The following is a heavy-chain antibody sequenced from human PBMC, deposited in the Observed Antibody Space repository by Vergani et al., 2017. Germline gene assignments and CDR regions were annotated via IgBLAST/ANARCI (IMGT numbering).Heavy chain of an antibody. CDR1: GYTFTSYA. CDR2: INAGNGNT. J-gene: IGHJ4*02. D-gene: IGHD6-19*01. V-gene: IGHV1-3*01. Sequence: QVQLVQSGAEVKKPGASVKVSCKASGYTFTSYAMHWVRQAPGQRLEWMGWINAGNGNTKYSQKFQGRVTITRDTSASTAYMELSSLRSEDTAVYYCATGARGSGWYPFDYWGQGTLVTVSS. CDR3: ATGARGSGWYPFDY.